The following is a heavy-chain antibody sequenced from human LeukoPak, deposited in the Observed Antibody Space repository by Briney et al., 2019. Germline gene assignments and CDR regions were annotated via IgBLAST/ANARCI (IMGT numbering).Heavy chain of an antibody. V-gene: IGHV1-69*04. CDR3: ARDSTDYYDSSGYFYWFDP. CDR2: IIPILGIA. J-gene: IGHJ5*02. CDR1: GGTFSSYA. Sequence: ASVKVSCKASGGTFSSYAISWVRQAPGQGLEWMGRIIPILGIANYAQKFQGRVTITADKSTSTAYMELSSLRSEDTAVYYCARDSTDYYDSSGYFYWFDPWGQGTLVTVSS. D-gene: IGHD3-22*01.